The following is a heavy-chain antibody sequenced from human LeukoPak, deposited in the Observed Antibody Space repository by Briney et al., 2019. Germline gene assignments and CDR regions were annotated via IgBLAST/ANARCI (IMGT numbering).Heavy chain of an antibody. CDR1: GFTFSSYG. Sequence: PGGSLRLSCAASGFTFSSYGMSGVRQAPGKGLEWVSGISGSGGSTHYADSVKGRFTISRDNSKNTLYLQMNSLRAEDTAVYYCARDSGWHDEADAFDIWGQGTMVTVSS. CDR3: ARDSGWHDEADAFDI. V-gene: IGHV3-23*01. D-gene: IGHD6-19*01. J-gene: IGHJ3*02. CDR2: ISGSGGST.